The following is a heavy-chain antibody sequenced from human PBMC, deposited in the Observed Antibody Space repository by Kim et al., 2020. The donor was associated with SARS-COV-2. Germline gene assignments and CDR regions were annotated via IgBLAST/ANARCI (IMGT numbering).Heavy chain of an antibody. CDR1: GYTFTGYY. Sequence: ASVKVSCKASGYTFTGYYMHWVRQAPGQGLEWMGWINPNSGGTNYAQKFQGRVTMTRDTSISTAYMELSRLRSDDTAVYYCASMDFWSGSPMRFDLWGRGTLVTVSS. V-gene: IGHV1-2*02. D-gene: IGHD3-3*01. J-gene: IGHJ2*01. CDR3: ASMDFWSGSPMRFDL. CDR2: INPNSGGT.